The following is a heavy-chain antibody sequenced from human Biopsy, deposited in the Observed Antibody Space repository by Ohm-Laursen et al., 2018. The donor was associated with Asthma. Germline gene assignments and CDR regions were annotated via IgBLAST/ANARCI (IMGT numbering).Heavy chain of an antibody. J-gene: IGHJ3*02. CDR3: ERTYYDFLTGQVIDAFAI. CDR2: INAGNGNT. Sequence: ASEKVSCKASGYTFISYAIQWVRQAPGQRLEWMGWINAGNGNTKDSQKFQGRATITRDTSASTAYMELSSLRSEDMAVYYCERTYYDFLTGQVIDAFAIWGQGTMVTVSS. CDR1: GYTFISYA. D-gene: IGHD3-9*01. V-gene: IGHV1-3*01.